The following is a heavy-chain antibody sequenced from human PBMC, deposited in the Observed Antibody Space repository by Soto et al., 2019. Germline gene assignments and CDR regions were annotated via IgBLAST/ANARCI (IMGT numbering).Heavy chain of an antibody. CDR2: ISGSGGST. V-gene: IGHV3-23*01. CDR1: GFTFSSYA. D-gene: IGHD1-7*01. J-gene: IGHJ4*02. Sequence: PGGSLRLSCAASGFTFSSYAMSWVRQAPGKGLEWVSAISGSGGSTYYADSVKGRFTISRDNSKNTLYLQMNSLRAEDTAVYYCAKDRIITGTNEILSYYFDYWGQGTLVTVSS. CDR3: AKDRIITGTNEILSYYFDY.